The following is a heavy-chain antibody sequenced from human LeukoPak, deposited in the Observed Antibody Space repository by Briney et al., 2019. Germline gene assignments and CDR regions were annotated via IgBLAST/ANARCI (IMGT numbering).Heavy chain of an antibody. Sequence: GGSLRLSCTTSGFNFFNYNMNWVRQAPGKGLEWISHISSTSSTIKYADSVKGRFTISRDNAKNSLHLQMNSLRVEDTAVYYCARPRSGGTGFFDDWGQGTLVTVSS. CDR1: GFNFFNYN. D-gene: IGHD2-15*01. J-gene: IGHJ4*02. CDR3: ARPRSGGTGFFDD. CDR2: ISSTSSTI. V-gene: IGHV3-48*04.